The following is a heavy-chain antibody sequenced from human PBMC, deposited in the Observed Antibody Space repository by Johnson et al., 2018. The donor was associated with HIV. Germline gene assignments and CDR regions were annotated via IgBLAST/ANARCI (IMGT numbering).Heavy chain of an antibody. CDR2: IGTAGDT. CDR1: GFTFDDYA. Sequence: VQLVESGGGVVQPGRSLRLSCAASGFTFDDYAMHWVRQAPGKGLEWVSAIGTAGDTYYPGSVKGRFTISRENAKNSLYLQMNSLRAGDTAVYYCARGTYYYDSSATPKAFDIWGQGTMVTVAS. J-gene: IGHJ3*02. CDR3: ARGTYYYDSSATPKAFDI. D-gene: IGHD3-22*01. V-gene: IGHV3-13*01.